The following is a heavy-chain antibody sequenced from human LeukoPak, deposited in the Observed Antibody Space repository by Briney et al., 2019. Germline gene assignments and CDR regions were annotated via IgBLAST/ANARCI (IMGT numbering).Heavy chain of an antibody. Sequence: PGGSLRLSCAASGFTFRGSSMHGVRPASGKGREWVGRIRSKANSYPPAHAASVKSRLTSSRDESKNTAEPQMNSLKTEDTAVYYCTSLRQQLVLNGFDPWGQGTLVTVSS. CDR2: IRSKANSYPP. CDR3: TSLRQQLVLNGFDP. D-gene: IGHD6-13*01. V-gene: IGHV3-73*01. CDR1: GFTFRGSS. J-gene: IGHJ5*02.